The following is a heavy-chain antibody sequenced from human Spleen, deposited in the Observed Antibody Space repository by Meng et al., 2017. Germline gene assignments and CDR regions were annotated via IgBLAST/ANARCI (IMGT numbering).Heavy chain of an antibody. J-gene: IGHJ4*02. CDR1: GFTFSSYN. D-gene: IGHD2-2*01. CDR2: VSTGSSYI. V-gene: IGHV3-21*01. CDR3: ARGGSRTVGSEYDY. Sequence: EVHLVESGGGLVKPGGSLRLSCAASGFTFSSYNMNWVRQAPGKGLEGVSSVSTGSSYIYYADSVKGRFIISRDDAKNSLYLQMNSLRAEDTAVYYCARGGSRTVGSEYDYWGQGTLVTVSS.